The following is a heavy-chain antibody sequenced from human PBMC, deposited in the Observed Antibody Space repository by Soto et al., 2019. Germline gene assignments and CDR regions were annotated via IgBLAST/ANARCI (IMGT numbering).Heavy chain of an antibody. CDR2: ISGSGRNT. V-gene: IGHV3-23*01. Sequence: EVQVLESGGGLAQPGGSLRLSCATSGFTFSNNGMSWVRQAPGKGLDWVSGISGSGRNTYYADSVKGRFTISRDNSKNTLFLQINSLRAEDTAVYYCAKNGLNPSPSAIDSWGQGTLVTVS. D-gene: IGHD2-8*01. CDR1: GFTFSNNG. CDR3: AKNGLNPSPSAIDS. J-gene: IGHJ4*02.